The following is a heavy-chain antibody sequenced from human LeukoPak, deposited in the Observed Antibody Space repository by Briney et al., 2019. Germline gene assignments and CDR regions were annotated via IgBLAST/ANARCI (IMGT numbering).Heavy chain of an antibody. CDR1: GFTFSGYS. CDR3: ARDGTGSSSWYQY. Sequence: GGSLRLSCAASGFTFSGYSMNWVRQAPGKGLEWVSYISGSSSPIFYADSVKGRFTISRDNAKNSLYLQMNSLRAEDTAVYYCARDGTGSSSWYQYWGQGTLVTVSS. D-gene: IGHD6-13*01. CDR2: ISGSSSPI. J-gene: IGHJ4*02. V-gene: IGHV3-48*04.